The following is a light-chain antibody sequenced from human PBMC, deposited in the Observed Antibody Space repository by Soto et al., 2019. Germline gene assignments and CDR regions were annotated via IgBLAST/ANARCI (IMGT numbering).Light chain of an antibody. V-gene: IGLV2-11*01. CDR2: DVT. CDR1: SSDVGGYNY. J-gene: IGLJ2*01. CDR3: CSYAGYYTVV. Sequence: QSALTQPASVSGSPGQSITISCTGTSSDVGGYNYVSWYQQHPGKPPKLMIYDVTKRPSGVPDRFSASKSGNTASLTISGLQAEDEADYYCCSYAGYYTVVFGGGTKLTVL.